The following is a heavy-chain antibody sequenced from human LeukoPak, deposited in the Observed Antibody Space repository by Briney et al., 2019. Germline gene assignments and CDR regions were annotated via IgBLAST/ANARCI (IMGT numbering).Heavy chain of an antibody. CDR2: ISSSSSYI. Sequence: AGGSLRLSCAASGFTFSSYSMNWVRQAPGKGLEWVSSISSSSSYIYYADSVRGRFTISRDNAKSSLYLQVNSLRAEDAAVYYCARGDGDRFDYWGQGTLVTVSS. CDR3: ARGDGDRFDY. D-gene: IGHD4-17*01. J-gene: IGHJ4*02. CDR1: GFTFSSYS. V-gene: IGHV3-21*01.